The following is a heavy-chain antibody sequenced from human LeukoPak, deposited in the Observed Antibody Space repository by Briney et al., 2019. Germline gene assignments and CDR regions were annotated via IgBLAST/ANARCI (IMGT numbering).Heavy chain of an antibody. CDR2: IYTSGST. V-gene: IGHV4-61*02. D-gene: IGHD3-10*01. Sequence: SETLSLTCTVSGGSISSGSYYWSWIRQPAGKGLEWIGRIYTSGSTNYNPSLKGRVTISVDTSKNQFSLKLSSVTAADTAVYYCARGITMVRGVIELYYYYYMDVWGKGTTVTVSS. CDR3: ARGITMVRGVIELYYYYYMDV. J-gene: IGHJ6*03. CDR1: GGSISSGSYY.